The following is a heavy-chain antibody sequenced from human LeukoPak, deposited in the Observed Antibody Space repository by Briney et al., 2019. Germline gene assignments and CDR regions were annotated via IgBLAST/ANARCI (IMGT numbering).Heavy chain of an antibody. J-gene: IGHJ6*02. V-gene: IGHV4-59*01. CDR3: ARGVATIDYYYFCMDV. CDR1: DVYIGMYY. D-gene: IGHD5-12*01. CDR2: IYYSRSP. Sequence: TAAEAQSLTRTVSDVYIGMYYWSSLRQPPGKGLGGVGYIYYSRSPIYNPPLKTRVPISVETPQHQFPPKLNSVPAADPPVFLLARGVATIDYYYFCMDVWGQGTTVTVSS.